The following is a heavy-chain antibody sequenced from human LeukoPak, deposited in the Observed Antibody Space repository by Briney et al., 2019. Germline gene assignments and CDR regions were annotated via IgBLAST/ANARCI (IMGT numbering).Heavy chain of an antibody. D-gene: IGHD4-23*01. CDR2: ISHDGSNK. Sequence: PGTSLRLSCAASGFTFSSYTLHWVRQAPGKGLEWVAVISHDGSNKYYADSVKGRFTISRDNSKNTLYLQMNSLRAEDTAVYYCARASVTGWYFDYWGQGTLVTVSS. CDR3: ARASVTGWYFDY. V-gene: IGHV3-30-3*01. J-gene: IGHJ4*02. CDR1: GFTFSSYT.